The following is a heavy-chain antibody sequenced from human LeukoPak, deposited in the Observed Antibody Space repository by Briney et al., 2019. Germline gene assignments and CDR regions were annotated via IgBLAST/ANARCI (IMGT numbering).Heavy chain of an antibody. CDR2: ISYDGSNK. V-gene: IGHV3-30*04. CDR3: ARDPLYYDFWSGYYTGYFDY. D-gene: IGHD3-3*01. CDR1: GFTFSSYA. Sequence: GGSLRLSCAASGFTFSSYAMHWVRQAPGKGLEWAAVISYDGSNKYYADSVKGRFTISRDNSKNTLYLQMNSLRAEDTAVYYCARDPLYYDFWSGYYTGYFDYWGQGTLVTVSS. J-gene: IGHJ4*02.